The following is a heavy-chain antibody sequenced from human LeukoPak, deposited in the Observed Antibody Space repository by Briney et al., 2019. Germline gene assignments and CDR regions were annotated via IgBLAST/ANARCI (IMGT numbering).Heavy chain of an antibody. D-gene: IGHD6-13*01. CDR1: GFTFSSYE. CDR2: ISSSGSTL. Sequence: GGSLRLSCAASGFTFSSYEMNWVRQAPGKGLEWVSYISSSGSTLYYADSVKGRFTISRDNAKNSLYLQMNSLRAEDTAVYYCPRDNGYIDYWGQGTLVTVSS. J-gene: IGHJ4*02. V-gene: IGHV3-48*03. CDR3: PRDNGYIDY.